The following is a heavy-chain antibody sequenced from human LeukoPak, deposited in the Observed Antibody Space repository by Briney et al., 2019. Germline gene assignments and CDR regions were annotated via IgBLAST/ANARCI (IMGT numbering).Heavy chain of an antibody. CDR3: ARYQTPIAAAGSRYAFDI. J-gene: IGHJ3*02. CDR2: IYYSGST. Sequence: PSETLSLTCTVSGGSISSYHWSWIRQPPGKGLEWIGYIYYSGSTNYNPSLKSRVTMLVDTSKNQFSLKLSSVTAADTAVYYCARYQTPIAAAGSRYAFDIWGQGTMVTVSS. D-gene: IGHD6-13*01. V-gene: IGHV4-59*01. CDR1: GGSISSYH.